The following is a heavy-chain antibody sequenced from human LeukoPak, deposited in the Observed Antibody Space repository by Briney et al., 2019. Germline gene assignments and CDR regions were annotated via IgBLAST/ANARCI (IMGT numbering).Heavy chain of an antibody. J-gene: IGHJ4*02. CDR2: INPNSGGT. V-gene: IGHV1-2*02. D-gene: IGHD2-15*01. CDR3: ARGQMQYCSGGSCYIYY. Sequence: ASVTVSCTASGYTFTGYYMHWVRQAPGQGLEWMGWINPNSGGTNYARKFQGRVTMTRDTSISTAYMELSRLRSDDTAVYYCARGQMQYCSGGSCYIYYWGQGTLVTVSS. CDR1: GYTFTGYY.